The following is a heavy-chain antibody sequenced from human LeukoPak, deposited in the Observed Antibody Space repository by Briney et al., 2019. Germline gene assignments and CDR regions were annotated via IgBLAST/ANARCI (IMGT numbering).Heavy chain of an antibody. CDR3: ATVQTMVSSGYYNDY. Sequence: RASVKVSCKVSGYTLTELSMNWVRQAPGKGLEWMGGFDPEDGETIYAQKFQGRVTMTEDTSTDTAYRELSSLRPEDTAVYYCATVQTMVSSGYYNDYWGQGTLVTVSS. D-gene: IGHD3-22*01. V-gene: IGHV1-24*01. CDR1: GYTLTELS. CDR2: FDPEDGET. J-gene: IGHJ4*02.